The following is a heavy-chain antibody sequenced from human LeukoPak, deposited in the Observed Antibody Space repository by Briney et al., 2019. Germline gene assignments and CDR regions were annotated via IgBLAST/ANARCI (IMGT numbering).Heavy chain of an antibody. Sequence: PSETLSLTCTVSDGSISSSSYYWGWIRQPPGKGLEWIGSIYYSGSTYYNPSLKSRVTISVDTSKNQFSLKLSSVTAADTAVYYCARHDDSSGYYYVRGGYFDYWGQGTLVTVSS. V-gene: IGHV4-39*01. D-gene: IGHD3-22*01. J-gene: IGHJ4*02. CDR3: ARHDDSSGYYYVRGGYFDY. CDR2: IYYSGST. CDR1: DGSISSSSYY.